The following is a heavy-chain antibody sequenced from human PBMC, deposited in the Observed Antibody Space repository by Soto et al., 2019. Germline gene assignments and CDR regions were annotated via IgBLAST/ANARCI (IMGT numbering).Heavy chain of an antibody. CDR1: GGTFSSYT. D-gene: IGHD4-17*01. CDR2: LIPILGIA. Sequence: QVQLVQSGAEVKKPGSSVKVSCKASGGTFSSYTISWVRQAPGQGLEWMGRLIPILGIANYAQKFQGRVTITADKSTITAYMELSSLGSEDTAVYYCAFFASVRTRTIPVTTRDIFDYWGQGTLVTVSS. CDR3: AFFASVRTRTIPVTTRDIFDY. J-gene: IGHJ4*02. V-gene: IGHV1-69*02.